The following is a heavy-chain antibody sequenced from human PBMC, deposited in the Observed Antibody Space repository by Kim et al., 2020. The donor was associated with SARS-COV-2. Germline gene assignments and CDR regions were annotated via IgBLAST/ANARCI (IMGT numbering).Heavy chain of an antibody. V-gene: IGHV4-59*08. CDR2: IYYSGST. D-gene: IGHD2-15*01. CDR3: ARHSSGSSKDYYYYGMDV. Sequence: SETLSLTCTVSGGSISSYYWSWIRQPPGKGLEWIGYIYYSGSTNYNPSLKSRVTISVDTSKNQFSLKLSSVTAADTAVYYCARHSSGSSKDYYYYGMDVWGQGTTVTVSS. CDR1: GGSISSYY. J-gene: IGHJ6*02.